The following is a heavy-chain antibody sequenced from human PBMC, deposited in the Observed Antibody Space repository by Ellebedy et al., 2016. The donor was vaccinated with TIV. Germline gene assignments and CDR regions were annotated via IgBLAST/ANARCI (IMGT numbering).Heavy chain of an antibody. CDR3: ARGGGNNWYLELDY. Sequence: ASVKVSCKASGYTFTGYYMHWVRQAPGQGLEWMGWINPNSGGTKYAQKFQGRVTMTRDTSISTAYMELSRLRSDDTAVYNCARGGGNNWYLELDYWGQGTLVTVSS. J-gene: IGHJ4*02. V-gene: IGHV1-2*02. CDR1: GYTFTGYY. CDR2: INPNSGGT. D-gene: IGHD6-13*01.